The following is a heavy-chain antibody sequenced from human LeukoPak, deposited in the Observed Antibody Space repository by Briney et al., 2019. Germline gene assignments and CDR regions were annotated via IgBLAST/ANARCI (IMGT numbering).Heavy chain of an antibody. CDR3: ARAYSSSWYLNWFDP. Sequence: SETLSLTCTVSGYSISSGYYWGWIRQPPGKGLEWIGNIYHSGSTYYNPSLKSRVTISVDTSKNQFSLKLSSVTAADTAVYYCARAYSSSWYLNWFDPWGQGTPVTVSS. CDR1: GYSISSGYY. CDR2: IYHSGST. J-gene: IGHJ5*02. V-gene: IGHV4-38-2*02. D-gene: IGHD6-13*01.